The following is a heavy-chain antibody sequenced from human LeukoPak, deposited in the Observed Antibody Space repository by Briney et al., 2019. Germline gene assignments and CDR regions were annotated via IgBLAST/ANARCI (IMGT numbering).Heavy chain of an antibody. Sequence: GGSLRLSCAASGFSVSGNYMSWVRQAPGKGLEWVSIIYSDDSTYYADSVKGRFTISRDISKNTLYLQMNSLRAEDTAVYYCARGDVDTAMVSYWGQGTLVTVSS. D-gene: IGHD5-18*01. V-gene: IGHV3-66*01. CDR1: GFSVSGNY. CDR2: IYSDDST. CDR3: ARGDVDTAMVSY. J-gene: IGHJ4*02.